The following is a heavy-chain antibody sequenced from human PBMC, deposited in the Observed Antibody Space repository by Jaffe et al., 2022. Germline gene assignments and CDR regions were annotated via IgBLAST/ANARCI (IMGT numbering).Heavy chain of an antibody. CDR2: INHSGST. V-gene: IGHV4-34*01. CDR3: AREPSEMATIGAFDI. D-gene: IGHD5-12*01. Sequence: QVQLQQWGAGLLKPSETLSLTCAVYGGSFSGYYWSWIRQPPGKGLEWIGEINHSGSTNYNPSLKSRVTISVDTSKNQFSLKLSSVTAADTAVYYCAREPSEMATIGAFDIWGQGTMVTVSS. J-gene: IGHJ3*02. CDR1: GGSFSGYY.